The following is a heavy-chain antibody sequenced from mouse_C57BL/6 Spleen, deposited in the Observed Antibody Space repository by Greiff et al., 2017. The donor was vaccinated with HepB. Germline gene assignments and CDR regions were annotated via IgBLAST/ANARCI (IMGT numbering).Heavy chain of an antibody. V-gene: IGHV10-1*01. Sequence: EVKLMESGGGLVQPKGSLKLSCAASGFSFNTYAMNWVRQAPGKGLEWVARIRSKSNNYATYYADSVKDRFTISRDDSESMLYLQMNNLKTEDTAMYYCVRQGYYGSSYAMDYWGQGTSVTVSS. J-gene: IGHJ4*01. D-gene: IGHD1-1*01. CDR2: IRSKSNNYAT. CDR3: VRQGYYGSSYAMDY. CDR1: GFSFNTYA.